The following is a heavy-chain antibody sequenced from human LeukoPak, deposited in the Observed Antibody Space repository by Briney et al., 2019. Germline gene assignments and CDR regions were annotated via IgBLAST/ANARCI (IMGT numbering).Heavy chain of an antibody. Sequence: ASVTVSCKASGYTFTSYAMHWVRRAPGQRLEWMGWINAGNGDTEYSQKFQGRVTIARDTSASTAYVELSSLRSEDTAVYYCARDRGGTGDFDYWGQGTLVTVSS. CDR1: GYTFTSYA. D-gene: IGHD1-1*01. V-gene: IGHV1-3*01. J-gene: IGHJ4*02. CDR2: INAGNGDT. CDR3: ARDRGGTGDFDY.